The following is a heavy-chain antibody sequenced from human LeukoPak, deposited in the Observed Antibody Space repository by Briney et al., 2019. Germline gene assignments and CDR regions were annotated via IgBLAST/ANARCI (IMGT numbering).Heavy chain of an antibody. CDR2: ISSNGGST. CDR1: GFTFSNYA. CDR3: ARGTAARREESFYYSYMDV. D-gene: IGHD6-6*01. V-gene: IGHV3-64*01. J-gene: IGHJ6*03. Sequence: GGSLRLSCAASGFTFSNYALHWVRQAPGKGLEYVSIISSNGGSTYYASSVKGRFTISRDNSKNTLFLQMGSLRVEDMAVYYCARGTAARREESFYYSYMDVWGKGTTVTVSS.